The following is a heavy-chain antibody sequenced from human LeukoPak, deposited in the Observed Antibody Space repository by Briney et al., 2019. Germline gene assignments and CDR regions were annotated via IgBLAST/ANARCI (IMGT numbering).Heavy chain of an antibody. CDR1: GGSISTGGYY. J-gene: IGHJ6*03. V-gene: IGHV4-31*03. CDR2: ISYSGTT. Sequence: SQTLSLTCTVSGGSISTGGYYWSWIRQHPGKGLEWIGYISYSGTTCYNPSLKSRVTLSVDTSNNQFSLRLSSVTAADTALYYCARHYDLYYYTDVWGKGTTVTVSS. CDR3: ARHYDLYYYTDV. D-gene: IGHD3-22*01.